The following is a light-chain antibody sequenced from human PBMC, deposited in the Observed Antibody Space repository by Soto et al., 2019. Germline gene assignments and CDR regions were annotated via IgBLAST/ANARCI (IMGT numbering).Light chain of an antibody. J-gene: IGKJ1*01. CDR3: QQYDSSRT. Sequence: ESVLTQSPGTLSLSPGERATLSCRASQSVSSTFLAWYQQKPGQAPRVLIYGSSARAAGIPDRFSGSGSGTDFTLTISRLEPEDFAVYYCQQYDSSRTFGQGTKVEMK. CDR1: QSVSSTF. V-gene: IGKV3-20*01. CDR2: GSS.